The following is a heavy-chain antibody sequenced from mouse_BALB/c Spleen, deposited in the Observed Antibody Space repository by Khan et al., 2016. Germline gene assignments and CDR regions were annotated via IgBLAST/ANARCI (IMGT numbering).Heavy chain of an antibody. CDR3: TRAGYEYPFAY. CDR2: INPSNGDT. V-gene: IGHV1S81*02. D-gene: IGHD2-4*01. Sequence: QVQLQQPGAELVKPGASVKLSCKASGYTFTSYYMYWVKQRPGQGLEWIGEINPSNGDTNFNERFKSKATLTVDKSSSTTYMQFSSLTSEDSAVYYCTRAGYEYPFAYWGQGTLVTVSA. CDR1: GYTFTSYY. J-gene: IGHJ3*01.